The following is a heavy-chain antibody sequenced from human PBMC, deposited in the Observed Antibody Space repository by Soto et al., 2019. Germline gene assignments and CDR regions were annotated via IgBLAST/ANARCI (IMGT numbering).Heavy chain of an antibody. CDR3: ATPRGYSGYDFVY. J-gene: IGHJ4*02. Sequence: ASVKVSCKASGGTFSSYAINWVRQAPGQGLEWMGGIIPMFGTTKYAQKFQGRVTITADESTSTAYMELSSLRSEDTAVYYCATPRGYSGYDFVYWGQGTLVTVSS. V-gene: IGHV1-69*13. CDR1: GGTFSSYA. D-gene: IGHD5-12*01. CDR2: IIPMFGTT.